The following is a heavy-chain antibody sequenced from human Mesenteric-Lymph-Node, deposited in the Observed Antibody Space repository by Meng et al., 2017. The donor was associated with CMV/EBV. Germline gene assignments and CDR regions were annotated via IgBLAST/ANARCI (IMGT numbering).Heavy chain of an antibody. CDR1: NCYY. V-gene: IGHV1-2*06. CDR2: INPITGDT. D-gene: IGHD3-10*01. CDR3: ARGRTMVRGVLIVILGY. Sequence: NCYYRDWVRQAPGQGLEWMGRINPITGDTDYEPKFQGRVTMTSDTSISTAYMELSRLTSDDTAVYYCARGRTMVRGVLIVILGYWGQGTLVTVSS. J-gene: IGHJ4*02.